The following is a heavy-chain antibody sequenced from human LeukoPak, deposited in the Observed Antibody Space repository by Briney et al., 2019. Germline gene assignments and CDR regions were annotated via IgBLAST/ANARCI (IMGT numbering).Heavy chain of an antibody. CDR2: ISYDGSNK. V-gene: IGHV3-30-3*01. D-gene: IGHD3-3*01. J-gene: IGHJ4*02. CDR3: AVRDNDY. Sequence: GGSLRLSCAASGFTFSSYTMHWVRQAPGKGLEWVAIISYDGSNKYYADSVKGRFTISRDNSKNTLYLRMNSLRAEDTAVYYCAVRDNDYWGQGTLVTVPS. CDR1: GFTFSSYT.